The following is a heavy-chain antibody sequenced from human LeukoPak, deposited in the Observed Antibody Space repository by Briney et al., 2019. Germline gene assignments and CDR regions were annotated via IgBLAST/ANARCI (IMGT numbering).Heavy chain of an antibody. D-gene: IGHD3-22*01. CDR3: ARSYYDSSGYYQTFDP. CDR1: GYTFTSYD. J-gene: IGHJ5*02. CDR2: MNPNSGNT. Sequence: ASVKVSCKTSGYTFTSYDINWVRQATGQGLEWMGWMNPNSGNTGYAQKFQGRVTMTRNTSISTAYMELSSLRSEDTAVYYCARSYYDSSGYYQTFDPWGQGTLVTVSS. V-gene: IGHV1-8*01.